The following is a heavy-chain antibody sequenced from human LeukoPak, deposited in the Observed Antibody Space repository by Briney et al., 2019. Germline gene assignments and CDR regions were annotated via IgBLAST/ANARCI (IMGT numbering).Heavy chain of an antibody. Sequence: SETLSLTCTVSGGTIRSYHWRWIRQPPGKGLEWIGNIYYSGSTNVHPSLKSRVTISVDTSKNQLSLDLSSVTTADTAVYYCARDLGGNPWYFDYWGQGILVTVSS. D-gene: IGHD1-14*01. CDR2: IYYSGST. V-gene: IGHV4-59*01. CDR3: ARDLGGNPWYFDY. CDR1: GGTIRSYH. J-gene: IGHJ4*02.